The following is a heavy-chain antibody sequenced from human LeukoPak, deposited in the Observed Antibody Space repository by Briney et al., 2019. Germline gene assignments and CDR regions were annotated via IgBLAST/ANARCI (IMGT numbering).Heavy chain of an antibody. V-gene: IGHV3-48*03. CDR3: ARDQSSIRGVMFDY. Sequence: GGSLRLSCAASGFTFSSYEMNWVRQAPGKRLEWVSYISSSGSTIYYADSVKGRFTISRDNAKNSLYLQMNSLRAEDTAVYYCARDQSSIRGVMFDYWGQGTLVTVSS. D-gene: IGHD3-10*01. J-gene: IGHJ4*02. CDR2: ISSSGSTI. CDR1: GFTFSSYE.